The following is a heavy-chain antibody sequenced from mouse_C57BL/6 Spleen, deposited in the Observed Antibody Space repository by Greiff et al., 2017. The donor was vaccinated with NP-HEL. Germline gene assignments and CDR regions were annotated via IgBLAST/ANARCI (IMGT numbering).Heavy chain of an antibody. D-gene: IGHD2-4*01. Sequence: QVTLKECGPGILQSSQTLSLTCSFPGFSLSTSGMGVSWIRQPSGKGLEWLAHIYWDDDKRYNPSLKSRLTISKDTSRNQVFLKITSVDTADTATYYCARGYDYGTYYAMDYWGQGTSVTVSS. CDR1: GFSLSTSGMG. V-gene: IGHV8-12*01. CDR3: ARGYDYGTYYAMDY. J-gene: IGHJ4*01. CDR2: IYWDDDK.